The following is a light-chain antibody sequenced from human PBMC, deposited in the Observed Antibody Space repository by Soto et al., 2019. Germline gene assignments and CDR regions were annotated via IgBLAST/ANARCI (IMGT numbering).Light chain of an antibody. V-gene: IGKV1-27*01. CDR3: QKYNSAPTWT. CDR2: AAS. J-gene: IGKJ1*01. Sequence: DIQMTQSPSSLSASVGDRVTITCRASQGTSNYLAWYQQKPGKVPKLLIYAASTLQSGVPSRFRGSGSRTYFTLTINRLQPEDAATYYCQKYNSAPTWTFGQGTNVEIK. CDR1: QGTSNY.